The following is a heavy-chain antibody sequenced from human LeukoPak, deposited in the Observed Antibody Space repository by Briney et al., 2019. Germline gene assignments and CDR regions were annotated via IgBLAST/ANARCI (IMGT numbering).Heavy chain of an antibody. J-gene: IGHJ3*02. V-gene: IGHV4-34*01. D-gene: IGHD3-10*01. Sequence: SETLSLTCAVYGGSFSGYYWSWIRQPPGKGLEWIGEINHSGSTNYNPSLKSRVTISVDTSKNQFSLKLSSVTAADTAVYYCAISFWGGYGSGVDDAFDIWGQGTMVTVSS. CDR3: AISFWGGYGSGVDDAFDI. CDR2: INHSGST. CDR1: GGSFSGYY.